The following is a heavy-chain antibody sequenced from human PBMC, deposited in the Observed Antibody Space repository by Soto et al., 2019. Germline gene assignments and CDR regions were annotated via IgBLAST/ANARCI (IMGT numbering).Heavy chain of an antibody. CDR1: GFTFNSYD. CDR3: ARDSWVHNGGHPINSFDA. J-gene: IGHJ5*02. D-gene: IGHD1-1*01. V-gene: IGHV3-33*01. CDR2: IWYDGSNK. Sequence: PGGSLRLSCAASGFTFNSYDRHWVRQAPGKGLEWVAGIWYDGSNKYYADSVKGRFTISRDNSENTPYLQMTSLRAEDTAVYYCARDSWVHNGGHPINSFDAWGQGSLVTVSS.